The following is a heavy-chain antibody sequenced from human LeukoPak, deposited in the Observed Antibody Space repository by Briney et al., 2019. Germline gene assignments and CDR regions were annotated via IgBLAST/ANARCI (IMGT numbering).Heavy chain of an antibody. CDR2: IKSKTDGGTT. D-gene: IGHD6-19*01. CDR1: GFTFSNAW. V-gene: IGHV3-15*01. CDR3: ARDPPSSGWALDY. Sequence: GGSLRLSCAASGFTFSNAWMSWVRQAPGKGLEWVGRIKSKTDGGTTDYAAPVKGRFTISRDDSKNTLYLQMNSLKTEDTAVYYCARDPPSSGWALDYWGQGIVVTVSS. J-gene: IGHJ4*02.